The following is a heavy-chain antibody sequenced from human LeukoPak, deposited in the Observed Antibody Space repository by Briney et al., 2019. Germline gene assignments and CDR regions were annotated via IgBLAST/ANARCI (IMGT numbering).Heavy chain of an antibody. Sequence: PSQTLSLTCTVSGGSISSGDYYWSWIRQPPGKGLEWIGYIYYSGSTYYNPSLKSRFTISVDTSKNQCSLKLSSVTAADTAVYYCARHSSGYNGTDYWGQGTLVTVSS. V-gene: IGHV4-30-4*08. CDR2: IYYSGST. CDR3: ARHSSGYNGTDY. J-gene: IGHJ4*02. D-gene: IGHD3-22*01. CDR1: GGSISSGDYY.